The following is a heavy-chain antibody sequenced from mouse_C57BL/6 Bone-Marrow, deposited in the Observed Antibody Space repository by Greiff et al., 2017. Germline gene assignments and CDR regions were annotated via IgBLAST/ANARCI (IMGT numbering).Heavy chain of an antibody. D-gene: IGHD2-4*01. J-gene: IGHJ1*03. V-gene: IGHV1-82*01. Sequence: QVQLQQSGPELVKPGASVKISCKASGYAFSSSWMNWVKQRPGKGLEWIGRIYPGDGATNYNGKFKGKATLTADKSSSTAYMQLSSLTSEDSAVYVGASGGGDYGYFDVWGTGTTVTVSS. CDR3: ASGGGDYGYFDV. CDR2: IYPGDGAT. CDR1: GYAFSSSW.